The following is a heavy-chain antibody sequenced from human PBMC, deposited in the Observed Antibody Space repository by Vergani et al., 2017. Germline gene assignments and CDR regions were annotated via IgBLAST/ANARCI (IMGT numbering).Heavy chain of an antibody. J-gene: IGHJ6*02. CDR3: AREVATIRIYYYYGMDV. CDR1: GYTFTSYA. V-gene: IGHV7-4-1*01. CDR2: INTKNGNP. D-gene: IGHD5-24*01. Sequence: QVQLVQSGSELQKPGASVKVSCKASGYTFTSYAMNWVRQAPGPGLERMGWINTKNGNPTYAQGFTVRFVFSLDTSVSTAYLQICSLKAEDTAVYYCAREVATIRIYYYYGMDVWGQGTTVTVSS.